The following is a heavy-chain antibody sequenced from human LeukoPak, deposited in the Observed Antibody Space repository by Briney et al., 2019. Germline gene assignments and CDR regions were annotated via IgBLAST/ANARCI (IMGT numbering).Heavy chain of an antibody. CDR1: GDSLSSNSAA. CDR2: TYYRSKLYN. J-gene: IGHJ4*02. D-gene: IGHD1-1*01. Sequence: SQTLSLTCAISGDSLSSNSAAWNWLRQSPSRGLEWLGRTYYRSKLYNDYAVSVKSLITIKPDTSKNQFSLQLNSVTPEDTAVYYCAREDNWNDSFDYWGQGTLVTVSS. CDR3: AREDNWNDSFDY. V-gene: IGHV6-1*01.